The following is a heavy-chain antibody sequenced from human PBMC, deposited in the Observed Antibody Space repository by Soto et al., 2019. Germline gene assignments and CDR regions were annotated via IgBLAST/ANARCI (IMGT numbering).Heavy chain of an antibody. CDR1: GGSISSYY. CDR3: ARDNGYSDGYTLDH. V-gene: IGHV4-59*01. J-gene: IGHJ4*02. D-gene: IGHD5-18*01. CDR2: IYYSGST. Sequence: QVQLQESGPGLVKPSETLSLTCTVSGGSISSYYWSWIRQPPGKGLEWIGYIYYSGSTNYNPSLKSRVNISVDTSKNQFSLKLSSVTAADTAVYYCARDNGYSDGYTLDHWGQGTLVTVSS.